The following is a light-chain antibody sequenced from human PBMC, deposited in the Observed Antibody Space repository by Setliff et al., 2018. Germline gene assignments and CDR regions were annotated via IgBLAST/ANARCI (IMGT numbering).Light chain of an antibody. CDR2: DVT. CDR3: SSYTTSGTYV. J-gene: IGLJ1*01. V-gene: IGLV2-14*03. CDR1: SSDVGGYNY. Sequence: QSVLTQPASVSGSPGQWITISCSGTSSDVGGYNYVSWYQQHPGKAPKLMIYDVTNRPSGISNRFSGSKSGNTAPLTISGLQAGDDADYYCSSYTTSGTYVFGTGTKVTVL.